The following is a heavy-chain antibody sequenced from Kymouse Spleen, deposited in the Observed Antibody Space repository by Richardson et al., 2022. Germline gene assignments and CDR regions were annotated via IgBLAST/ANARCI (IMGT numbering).Heavy chain of an antibody. V-gene: IGHV5-51*01. J-gene: IGHJ5*02. CDR3: ARRTPMYSSGPNWFDP. CDR1: GYSFTSYW. Sequence: EVQLVQSGAEVKKPGESLKISCKGSGYSFTSYWIGWVRQMPGKGLEWMGIIYPGDSDTRYSPSFQGQVTISADKSISTAYLQWSSLKASDTAMYYCARRTPMYSSGPNWFDPWGQGTLVTVSS. CDR2: IYPGDSDT. D-gene: IGHD6-19*01.